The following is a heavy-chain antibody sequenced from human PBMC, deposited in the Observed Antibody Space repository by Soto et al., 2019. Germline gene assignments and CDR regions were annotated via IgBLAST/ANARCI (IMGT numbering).Heavy chain of an antibody. Sequence: QVQLVQSGAEVKKPGASVKVSCKASGNTFNTLGISWVRQAPGQGLEWMGWISANNGNTNYAQKVQGRVTMTTDTPTSTVYMELTTLTSDDTAIYYCACGSSSVRGRAYYYYYGMDVWGHGTTVTASS. CDR3: ACGSSSVRGRAYYYYYGMDV. V-gene: IGHV1-18*01. CDR1: GNTFNTLG. D-gene: IGHD6-6*01. CDR2: ISANNGNT. J-gene: IGHJ6*02.